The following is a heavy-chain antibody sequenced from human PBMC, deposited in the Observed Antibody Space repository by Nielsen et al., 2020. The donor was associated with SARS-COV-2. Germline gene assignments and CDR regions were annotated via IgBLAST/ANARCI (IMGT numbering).Heavy chain of an antibody. D-gene: IGHD3-16*01. CDR2: INHSGST. J-gene: IGHJ6*02. CDR3: ARAPSYYYGMDV. CDR1: GGSFSGYY. Sequence: SETLSLTCAVYGGSFSGYYWSWIRQPPGKGLEWIGEINHSGSTNYNPSLKSRVTISVDTSKNQFSLKLRAVTAADTAVYYCARAPSYYYGMDVWGQGSTVTVSS. V-gene: IGHV4-34*01.